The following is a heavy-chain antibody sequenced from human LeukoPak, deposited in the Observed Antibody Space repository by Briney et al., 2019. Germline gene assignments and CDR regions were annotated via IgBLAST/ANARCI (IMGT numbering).Heavy chain of an antibody. CDR1: GYTFTNYG. Sequence: ASVKVSCKASGYTFTNYGISWVRQAPGQGLEWMGWISAYNDKTNYAQKVQGRVTMTTDTSTSTAYMELRSLRSDDTAVYYCARDLLWFGELVDYYYGMDVWGQGTTVTVSS. V-gene: IGHV1-18*01. J-gene: IGHJ6*02. CDR3: ARDLLWFGELVDYYYGMDV. CDR2: ISAYNDKT. D-gene: IGHD3-10*01.